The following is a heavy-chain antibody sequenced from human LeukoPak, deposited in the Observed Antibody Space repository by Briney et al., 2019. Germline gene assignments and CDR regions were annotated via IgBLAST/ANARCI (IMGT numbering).Heavy chain of an antibody. V-gene: IGHV3-21*01. CDR3: ARELVGWNYFYYYYMDV. J-gene: IGHJ6*03. D-gene: IGHD6-6*01. CDR1: GFTFSSYN. Sequence: GGSLRLSCAASGFTFSSYNMNWVRQAPGKGLEWVSSISSSGSYIYYSDSVKGRFTISRDNAKNSLYLQMNSLRAEDTAVYSCARELVGWNYFYYYYMDVWGKGTTVTGSS. CDR2: ISSSGSYI.